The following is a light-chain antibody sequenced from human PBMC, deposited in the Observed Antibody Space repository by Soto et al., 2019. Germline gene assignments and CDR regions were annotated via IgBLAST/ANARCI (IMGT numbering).Light chain of an antibody. V-gene: IGLV7-46*01. CDR2: DTS. J-gene: IGLJ3*02. CDR1: TGTVTSGHC. CDR3: VLSYLSQSPTWV. Sequence: QAVVTQEPSLTVSPGGTVTLTCGSSTGTVTSGHCPYWFQQKPGQAPRTLIYDTSNTFSWTPARFSGSLLGGKGALTLSGAQPEDEADYYCVLSYLSQSPTWVFGGGTKLTVL.